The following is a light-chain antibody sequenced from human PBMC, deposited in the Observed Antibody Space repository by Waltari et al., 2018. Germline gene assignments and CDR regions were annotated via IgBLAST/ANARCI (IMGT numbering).Light chain of an antibody. J-gene: IGKJ1*01. CDR1: QGISSY. CDR3: QQYYSYPPWT. Sequence: AIRMTQSPSSFSASTGDRVTITCRASQGISSYLAWYQQKPGKAPKLLSYAASTLQSGVPSRFSGSGSGTDFTLPISCLQSEDFATYYCQQYYSYPPWTFGQGTKVEIK. CDR2: AAS. V-gene: IGKV1-8*01.